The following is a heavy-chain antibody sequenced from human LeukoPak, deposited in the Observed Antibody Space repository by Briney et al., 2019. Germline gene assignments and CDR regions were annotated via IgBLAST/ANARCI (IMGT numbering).Heavy chain of an antibody. CDR2: INHSGST. J-gene: IGHJ3*02. Sequence: SETLSLTCAVCGGSFSGDFWSWIRQSPGKGLEWIGEINHSGSTNYNPSLKSRVTISVDTSKNQFSLKLSSVTAADTAVYYCARGDTYYYDSSGYNTQDAFDIWGQGTMVTVSS. V-gene: IGHV4-34*01. D-gene: IGHD3-22*01. CDR3: ARGDTYYYDSSGYNTQDAFDI. CDR1: GGSFSGDF.